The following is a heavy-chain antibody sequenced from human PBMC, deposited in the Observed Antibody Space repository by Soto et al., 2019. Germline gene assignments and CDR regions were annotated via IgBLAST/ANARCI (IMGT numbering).Heavy chain of an antibody. V-gene: IGHV1-18*01. CDR1: GYSITTYG. Sequence: QVQLEQSGAEVKKPGASVRVSCEVSGYSITTYGTSWVRQAPGQGLEWMGWISGYNGKTRYAQKLQGSFNITTDASTSTAYLDLTILRFDDTPIYFCARDRGDRATVVPDDAFDIWGQGTMVTVSS. J-gene: IGHJ3*02. CDR2: ISGYNGKT. D-gene: IGHD2-15*01. CDR3: ARDRGDRATVVPDDAFDI.